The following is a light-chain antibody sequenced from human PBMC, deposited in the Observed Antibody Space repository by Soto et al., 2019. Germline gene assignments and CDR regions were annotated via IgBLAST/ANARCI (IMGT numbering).Light chain of an antibody. J-gene: IGKJ4*01. Sequence: EIVLTQSPGTLSLSPGERAILSCRARQSLSSSFLAWYQQKPGQAPRLLIYSSSNRATGIPDRFSGGGCGTDFTLTISRLEPADFAVYYCQQYGRSPLTFGGGTKVDIK. CDR2: SSS. CDR1: QSLSSSF. V-gene: IGKV3-20*01. CDR3: QQYGRSPLT.